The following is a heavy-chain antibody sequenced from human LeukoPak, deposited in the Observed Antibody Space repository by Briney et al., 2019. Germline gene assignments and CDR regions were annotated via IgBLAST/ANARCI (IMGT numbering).Heavy chain of an antibody. CDR2: FDAEDVKT. J-gene: IGHJ4*02. Sequence: GASVKVSCKVSGYTLTELSMHWVRQAPGKGLEWMGGFDAEDVKTIYAQNFHGRVTMTEDTSTDTAYMELSSLRSEDTAVYYCATGGYSSFMPDYWGQGTLVTVSS. D-gene: IGHD5-18*01. CDR1: GYTLTELS. V-gene: IGHV1-24*01. CDR3: ATGGYSSFMPDY.